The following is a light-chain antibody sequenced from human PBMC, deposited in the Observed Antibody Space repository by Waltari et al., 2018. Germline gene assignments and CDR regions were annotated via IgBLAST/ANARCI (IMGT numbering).Light chain of an antibody. CDR2: DVS. J-gene: IGLJ2*01. V-gene: IGLV2-14*03. CDR3: SSYISSDTLEL. Sequence: HSALTQPASVSGSPGQSIPISCTGTSSDVGGSNYVSWYQQHPGKAPKLMIYDVSNRPSGVSNRFSGSKSGNTASLTISGLQAEDEADYYCSSYISSDTLELFGGGTSLTVL. CDR1: SSDVGGSNY.